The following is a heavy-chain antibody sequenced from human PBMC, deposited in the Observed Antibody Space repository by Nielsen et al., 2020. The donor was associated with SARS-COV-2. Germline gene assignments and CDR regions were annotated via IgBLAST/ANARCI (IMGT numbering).Heavy chain of an antibody. CDR2: INAGNGNT. J-gene: IGHJ5*02. D-gene: IGHD2-2*01. CDR3: ARSRGCATTSCYYIDP. V-gene: IGHV1-3*01. Sequence: ASVKVSCKASGYTFTNYAMHWVRQAPGERLEWMGWINAGNGNTKYSQKFQGRVTMTRDTSASTAYMELSSLRSEDTAVYCCARSRGCATTSCYYIDPWGQGTLVTVSS. CDR1: GYTFTNYA.